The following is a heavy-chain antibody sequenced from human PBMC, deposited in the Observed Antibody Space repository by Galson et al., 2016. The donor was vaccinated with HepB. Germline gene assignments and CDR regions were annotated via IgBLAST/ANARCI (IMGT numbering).Heavy chain of an antibody. CDR1: GFTFSDDW. D-gene: IGHD4-23*01. V-gene: IGHV3-7*01. CDR3: ARDTRWSFDC. J-gene: IGHJ4*02. Sequence: SLRLSCAASGFTFSDDWMSWVRQVPGKGLEWVAKINQDGNEKYYVDSVKGRFTISRDNAEKSLYLQMNSLRGEDTAGYYCARDTRWSFDCWGQGALVTVSS. CDR2: INQDGNEK.